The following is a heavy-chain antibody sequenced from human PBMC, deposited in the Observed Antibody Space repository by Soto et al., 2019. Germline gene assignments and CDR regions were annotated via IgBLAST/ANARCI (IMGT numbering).Heavy chain of an antibody. V-gene: IGHV1-69*01. CDR1: GGSFRTYA. CDR3: PRVGLPSPSVIWFFDL. CDR2: IIPMLAAP. D-gene: IGHD2-21*01. J-gene: IGHJ2*01. Sequence: QGQLVQSGAEVKKPGSSVKVSCKASGGSFRTYAINWVRQAPGQGLEWMGGIIPMLAAPTYAQKFQGRLTITADESTTTVYMELSSLTSEDTAVYYCPRVGLPSPSVIWFFDLWGRGTLVTVSS.